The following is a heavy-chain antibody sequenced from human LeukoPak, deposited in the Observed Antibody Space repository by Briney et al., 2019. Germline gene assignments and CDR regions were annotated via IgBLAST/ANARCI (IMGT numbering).Heavy chain of an antibody. CDR1: GFTFSGYG. Sequence: PGGSLRLSCAASGFTFSGYGMHWVSQAPGKWLERVAVISYDGSNKYYADSVKGRFTISRDDSKNTLYLQMNSLRAEDTAVYYCARYSGYDPTPLKVDYWGQGTLVTVSS. J-gene: IGHJ4*02. V-gene: IGHV3-30*03. CDR2: ISYDGSNK. CDR3: ARYSGYDPTPLKVDY. D-gene: IGHD5-12*01.